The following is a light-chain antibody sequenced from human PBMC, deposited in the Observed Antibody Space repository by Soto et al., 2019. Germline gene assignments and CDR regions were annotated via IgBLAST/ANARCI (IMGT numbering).Light chain of an antibody. CDR2: GAS. J-gene: IGKJ3*01. CDR1: QSVSSSY. Sequence: EIVLTQSPGTLSLSPGERATLSCRASQSVSSSYLAWYQQKPGQAPRLLIYGASSRATGIPDRFSGSGSGTGFTHTTTGLEPKDFSVYYGQRCGSSPRFTCGPGTKVDTK. CDR3: QRCGSSPRFT. V-gene: IGKV3-20*01.